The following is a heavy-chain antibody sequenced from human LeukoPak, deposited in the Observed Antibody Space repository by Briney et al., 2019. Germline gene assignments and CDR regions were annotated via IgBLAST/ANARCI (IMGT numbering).Heavy chain of an antibody. V-gene: IGHV4-59*01. CDR2: IYYNGNT. CDR3: VRGNYDNRGYSNAFDI. J-gene: IGHJ3*02. D-gene: IGHD3-22*01. CDR1: GASISSSY. Sequence: SETLSLTCTVSGASISSSYWSWVRPPPGKRLEWIGFIYYNGNTNSNPSLKSRVTISADTSKNQFSLKLTSVTAADTAVYYCVRGNYDNRGYSNAFDIWGQGAMVTVSS.